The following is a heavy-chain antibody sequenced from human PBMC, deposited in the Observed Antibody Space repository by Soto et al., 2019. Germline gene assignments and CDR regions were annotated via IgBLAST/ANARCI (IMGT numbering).Heavy chain of an antibody. J-gene: IGHJ5*02. CDR1: GGSISSGGYS. D-gene: IGHD1-20*01. Sequence: QLQLQESGSGLVKPSQTLSLTCAVSGGSISSGGYSWSWIRQPPGTGLEWIGYIYHSGSTYYNPSLKSRVTISVDRSKNQFSRKLSSVTAADTAVYYCARDLGMKLFDPWGQGTLVTVSS. CDR3: ARDLGMKLFDP. V-gene: IGHV4-30-2*01. CDR2: IYHSGST.